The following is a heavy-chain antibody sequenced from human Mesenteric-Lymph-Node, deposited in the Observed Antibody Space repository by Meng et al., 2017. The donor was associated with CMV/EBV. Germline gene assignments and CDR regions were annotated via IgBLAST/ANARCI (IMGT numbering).Heavy chain of an antibody. Sequence: GGSINSGDYYWSWIRQRPGKGLEWIGYIFYSGTTYYSPSLASRATISLDTSNNQFSLKLSSVTAADTAVYFCARGGGCSSTNCAIDYWGQGTLVTVSS. D-gene: IGHD2-2*01. V-gene: IGHV4-31*02. J-gene: IGHJ4*02. CDR2: IFYSGTT. CDR3: ARGGGCSSTNCAIDY. CDR1: GGSINSGDYY.